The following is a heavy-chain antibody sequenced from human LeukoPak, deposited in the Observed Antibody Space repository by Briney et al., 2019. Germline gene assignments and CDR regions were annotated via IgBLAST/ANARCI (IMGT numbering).Heavy chain of an antibody. J-gene: IGHJ4*02. D-gene: IGHD3-9*01. V-gene: IGHV3-21*01. CDR3: ARDPDILTGYHDY. CDR1: GFTFSSYS. Sequence: GGSLRLSCAASGFTFSSYSMNWVRQAPGKGLEWVSSISSSSSYIYYADSVKGRSTISRDDAKNSLYLQMNSLRAEDTAVYYCARDPDILTGYHDYWGQGTLVTVSS. CDR2: ISSSSSYI.